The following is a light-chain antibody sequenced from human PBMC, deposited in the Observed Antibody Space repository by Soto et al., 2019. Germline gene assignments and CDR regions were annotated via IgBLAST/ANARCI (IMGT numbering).Light chain of an antibody. J-gene: IGKJ1*01. CDR3: QEYTNLLRP. CDR1: QSLTRN. CDR2: GAS. V-gene: IGKV3-15*01. Sequence: ENVVTQSAGTLSLSTGERATLSCRASQSLTRNLAWYQHKPGQAPRLLIYGASTRATGIPARFSGSGSGTEFTLTISSLQSEDVARYNCQEYTNLLRPFGQGGNVAIK.